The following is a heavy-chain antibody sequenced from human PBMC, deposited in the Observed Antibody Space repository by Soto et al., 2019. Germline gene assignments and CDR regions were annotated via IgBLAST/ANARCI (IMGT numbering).Heavy chain of an antibody. V-gene: IGHV3-30*18. CDR1: GFTFSSYG. J-gene: IGHJ4*02. CDR3: AKGYCSGGSCYPYYFDY. Sequence: QVQLVESGGGVVQPGRSLRLSCAASGFTFSSYGMHWVRQAPGKGLEWVAVISYDGSNKYYADSVKGRFTISRDNSKNTLYQQMNSLRAEDTAVYYCAKGYCSGGSCYPYYFDYWGQGTLVTVSS. D-gene: IGHD2-15*01. CDR2: ISYDGSNK.